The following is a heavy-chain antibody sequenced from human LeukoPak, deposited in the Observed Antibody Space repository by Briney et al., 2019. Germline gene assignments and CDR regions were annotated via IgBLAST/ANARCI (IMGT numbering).Heavy chain of an antibody. CDR1: GGSISSSSYY. V-gene: IGHV4-39*07. CDR3: ARERVVVPAALDY. D-gene: IGHD2-2*01. J-gene: IGHJ4*02. CDR2: IYYSEST. Sequence: SETLSLTCTVPGGSISSSSYYWGWIRQPPGTGLEWIGSIYYSESTYYNPSLKSRVTISVDTSKNQFSLKLSSVSAAGTAVYYCARERVVVPAALDYWGQGTLVTVCS.